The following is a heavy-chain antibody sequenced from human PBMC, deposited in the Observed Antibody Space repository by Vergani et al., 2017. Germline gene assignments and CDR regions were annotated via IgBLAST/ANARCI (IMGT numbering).Heavy chain of an antibody. J-gene: IGHJ4*02. CDR1: GFTFSSYG. V-gene: IGHV3-33*01. D-gene: IGHD6-13*01. CDR3: ARDFSSWSLLDY. CDR2: IWYDGSNK. Sequence: QVQLVESGGGVVQPGRSLRLSCAASGFTFSSYGMHWVRQAPGTGLEWVAVIWYDGSNKDYADSVKGRFTISRDNSKNTLYRQMNSLRAEDTAVYYCARDFSSWSLLDYWGQGTLVTVSS.